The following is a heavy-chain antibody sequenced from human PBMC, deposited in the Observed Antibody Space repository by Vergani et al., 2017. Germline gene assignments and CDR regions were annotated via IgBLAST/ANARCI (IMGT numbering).Heavy chain of an antibody. CDR1: GFTFSSYS. Sequence: EVQLVESGGGLVKPGGSLRLSCAASGFTFSSYSMNWVRQAPGKGLEWVGRIRNKANDYTTQYAASVKGRFTISRDDSKSYLYLQMNSLQTEDTALYYCVRDQVTMLRGSDALDIWGQGTMVTVSS. J-gene: IGHJ3*02. D-gene: IGHD3-10*01. CDR2: IRNKANDYTT. CDR3: VRDQVTMLRGSDALDI. V-gene: IGHV3-72*01.